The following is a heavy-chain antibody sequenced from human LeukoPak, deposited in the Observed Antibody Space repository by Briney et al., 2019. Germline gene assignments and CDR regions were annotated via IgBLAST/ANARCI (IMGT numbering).Heavy chain of an antibody. Sequence: TSETLSLTCTVSGGSISSGSYYWSWIRQPAGKGLEWIGRIYTSGSTNYNPSLKSRVTMSVDTSKNQFSLKLSSVTAADTAVYYCARDQYSSGYYWYYMDVWGKGTTVTVSS. CDR3: ARDQYSSGYYWYYMDV. CDR1: GGSISSGSYY. J-gene: IGHJ6*03. CDR2: IYTSGST. V-gene: IGHV4-61*02. D-gene: IGHD3-22*01.